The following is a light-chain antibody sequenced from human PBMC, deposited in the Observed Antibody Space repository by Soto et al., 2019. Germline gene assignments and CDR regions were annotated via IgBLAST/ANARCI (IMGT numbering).Light chain of an antibody. CDR1: QSVSSS. V-gene: IGKV3-11*01. J-gene: IGKJ3*01. CDR3: QHRSNWPLGT. CDR2: DAS. Sequence: EIVLTQSPAPLSLSPGERATLSCRASQSVSSSLAWYQQKPGQAPRLLIYDASNRATGIPARFSGSGSGTDFTLTISSLEPEDFAVYYCQHRSNWPLGTFGPGTKVDIK.